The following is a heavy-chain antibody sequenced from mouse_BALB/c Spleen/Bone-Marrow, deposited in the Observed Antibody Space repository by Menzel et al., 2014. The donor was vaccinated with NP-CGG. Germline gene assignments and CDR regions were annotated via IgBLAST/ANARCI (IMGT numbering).Heavy chain of an antibody. CDR2: INPSNGGT. Sequence: VKLQESGAELVKPRASVKLSCKASGYTFTSFYMYWVKQRPGQGLEWIGGINPSNGGTNFNEKFKSKATLTLDKSSSTAYMQLSSLTSEDSAVYYCTRGSYGSSQYYFDYWGQGTTLTVSS. J-gene: IGHJ2*01. D-gene: IGHD1-1*01. CDR3: TRGSYGSSQYYFDY. V-gene: IGHV1S81*02. CDR1: GYTFTSFY.